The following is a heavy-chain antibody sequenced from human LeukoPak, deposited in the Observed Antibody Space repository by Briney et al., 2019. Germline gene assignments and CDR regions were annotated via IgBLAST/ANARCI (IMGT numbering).Heavy chain of an antibody. CDR3: AKALDYDFWSGYPGVDP. CDR1: GFTFSSYA. V-gene: IGHV3-23*01. CDR2: ISGSGGST. J-gene: IGHJ5*02. Sequence: GGSLRLSCAASGFTFSSYAMSWVRQAPGKGLEWVSAISGSGGSTYYADSVKGRFTISRDNSKNTLYLQVNSLRAEDTAVYYCAKALDYDFWSGYPGVDPWGQGTLVTVSS. D-gene: IGHD3-3*01.